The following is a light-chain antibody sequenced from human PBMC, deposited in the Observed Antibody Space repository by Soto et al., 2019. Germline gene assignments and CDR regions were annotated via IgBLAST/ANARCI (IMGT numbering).Light chain of an antibody. V-gene: IGKV3-11*01. Sequence: EIVLTQSPATLSLSPGERATLSCRASQSVSSYLAWYQQKPGQAPRLLIYDASNRATGIPARFSGSGSGTDFTLTISSLEPEDCAVYYCQQRSNWLFTFGSVTKVDIK. J-gene: IGKJ3*01. CDR2: DAS. CDR1: QSVSSY. CDR3: QQRSNWLFT.